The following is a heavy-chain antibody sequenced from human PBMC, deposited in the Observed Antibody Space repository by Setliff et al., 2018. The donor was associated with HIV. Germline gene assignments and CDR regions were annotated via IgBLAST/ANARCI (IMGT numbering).Heavy chain of an antibody. D-gene: IGHD6-13*01. V-gene: IGHV4-39*01. CDR2: IYYSGTT. Sequence: SETLSLTCTVSGGSIDSTSYYWGWIRQPPGKGLEWIGSIYYSGTTYYNPSLKSRVTISVDRSRNQFSLKLRSVTAADTAVYYCARVPTSSWYVTTQRTKEYFHHWGQGTLVTVSS. CDR1: GGSIDSTSYY. J-gene: IGHJ1*01. CDR3: ARVPTSSWYVTTQRTKEYFHH.